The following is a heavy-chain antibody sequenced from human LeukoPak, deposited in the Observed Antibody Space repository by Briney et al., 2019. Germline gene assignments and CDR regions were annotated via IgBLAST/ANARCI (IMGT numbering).Heavy chain of an antibody. CDR2: ISYDGRDK. Sequence: GGSLRLSCAASGFTFSSYGMHWVRQAPGKRLVWEAVISYDGRDKYYADSVKGRFTISRDNSKNTLYLQMNSLRAEDTAVYYCAKAVTGCSGSCPFYYYYGMDVWGQGTTVTVSS. CDR3: AKAVTGCSGSCPFYYYYGMDV. CDR1: GFTFSSYG. J-gene: IGHJ6*02. V-gene: IGHV3-30*18. D-gene: IGHD3-10*02.